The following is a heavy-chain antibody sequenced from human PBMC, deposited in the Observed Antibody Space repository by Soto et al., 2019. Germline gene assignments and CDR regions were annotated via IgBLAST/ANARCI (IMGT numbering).Heavy chain of an antibody. CDR1: GFTFSDYY. CDR3: ARVPEHVHSHEQLVYYYYYYMDV. Sequence: GGSLRLSCAASGFTFSDYYMSWIRQAPGKGLEWVSYISSSGSTIYYADSVKGRFTISRDNAKNSLYLQMNSLRAEDTAVYYCARVPEHVHSHEQLVYYYYYYMDVWGKGTTVTVSS. D-gene: IGHD6-6*01. CDR2: ISSSGSTI. V-gene: IGHV3-11*01. J-gene: IGHJ6*03.